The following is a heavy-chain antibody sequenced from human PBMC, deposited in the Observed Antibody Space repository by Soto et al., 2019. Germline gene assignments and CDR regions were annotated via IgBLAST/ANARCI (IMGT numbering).Heavy chain of an antibody. D-gene: IGHD3-10*01. V-gene: IGHV3-30-3*01. CDR2: ISYDGSNK. CDR3: AKGPGYYYGSAYNWFDP. Sequence: GGSLRLSCAASGFTFSSYAMHWVRQAPGKGLEWVAVISYDGSNKYYADSVKGRFTISRDNSKNTLYLQMNSLRAEDTAVYYCAKGPGYYYGSAYNWFDPWGQGTLVTVSS. CDR1: GFTFSSYA. J-gene: IGHJ5*02.